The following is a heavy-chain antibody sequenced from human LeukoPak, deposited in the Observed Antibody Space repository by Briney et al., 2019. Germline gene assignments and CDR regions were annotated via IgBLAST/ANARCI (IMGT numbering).Heavy chain of an antibody. CDR3: ARVRRGYSGYAGAFDI. V-gene: IGHV4-59*01. J-gene: IGHJ3*02. D-gene: IGHD5-12*01. Sequence: SETLSLTCTVSGGSISSYYWSWIRQPPGKGLEWIGYIYYSGSTNYNPSLKSRVTISVDTSKNQFSLKLSSVTAADTAVYYCARVRRGYSGYAGAFDIWGQGTMVTVSS. CDR2: IYYSGST. CDR1: GGSISSYY.